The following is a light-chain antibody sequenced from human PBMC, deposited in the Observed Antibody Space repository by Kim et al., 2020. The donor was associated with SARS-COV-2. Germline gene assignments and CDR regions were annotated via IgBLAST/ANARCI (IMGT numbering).Light chain of an antibody. J-gene: IGKJ5*01. CDR3: QQSYSTPFT. CDR1: QRVSSY. V-gene: IGKV1-39*01. Sequence: ASVGDRVTFTCRASQRVSSYLNWYQQKRGKAPNRLIYGATNLQSGVPSRFSGSGSGTDFTLTINSLQPEDLATYYCQQSYSTPFTFGQGTRLEIK. CDR2: GAT.